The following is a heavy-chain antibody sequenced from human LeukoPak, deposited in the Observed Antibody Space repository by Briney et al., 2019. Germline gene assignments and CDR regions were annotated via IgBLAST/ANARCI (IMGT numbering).Heavy chain of an antibody. CDR1: GYTFTSNY. CDR2: INRSGGTT. Sequence: ASVKVSCKASGYTFTSNYIHWVRQAPGQGLEWMGIINRSGGTTSYAQRFQGRVTMTRDTSTSTVYMELSSLRSEDAAMYYCARGRRAGTTGGPFDYWGQGTLVTVSS. J-gene: IGHJ4*02. V-gene: IGHV1-46*01. D-gene: IGHD1-1*01. CDR3: ARGRRAGTTGGPFDY.